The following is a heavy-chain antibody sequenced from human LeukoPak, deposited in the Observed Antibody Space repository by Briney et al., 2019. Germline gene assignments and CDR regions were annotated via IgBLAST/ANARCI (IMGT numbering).Heavy chain of an antibody. CDR2: INPNSGGT. V-gene: IGHV1-2*02. D-gene: IGHD6-19*01. CDR1: GYTFTGYY. Sequence: ASVKVSCKASGYTFTGYYMHWVRQAPGQGLEWMGWINPNSGGTNYAQKFQGRVTMTRDTSISTPYMELSRLRSDDTAVYYCAREVAVADAFDIWGQGTMVTVSS. J-gene: IGHJ3*02. CDR3: AREVAVADAFDI.